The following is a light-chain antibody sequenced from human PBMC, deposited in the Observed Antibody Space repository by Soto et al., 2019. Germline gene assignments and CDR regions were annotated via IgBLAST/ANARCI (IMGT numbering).Light chain of an antibody. CDR3: HQYSDSPQT. Sequence: EIVLTQSPCTLSLSPVERSTLSCRASQTVRNRYLAWYQQKPGQAPRLLVHGAYARATGIPDRFRGSGSGADFTLIITTLEPEDFAVYFCHQYSDSPQTFGQGTKVDIK. V-gene: IGKV3-20*01. CDR2: GAY. J-gene: IGKJ1*01. CDR1: QTVRNRY.